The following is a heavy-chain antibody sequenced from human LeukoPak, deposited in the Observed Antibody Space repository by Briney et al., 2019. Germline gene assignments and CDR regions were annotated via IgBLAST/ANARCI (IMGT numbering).Heavy chain of an antibody. Sequence: GGSLRLSCTASGFTFSSYSMNWVRQAAGKGLEWVSFITSSSRTIYYTDSVRGRFTVSRDNGKNSMYLQMNSLRAEDSAVYYCARDVGVYGDYAILGYWGQGTLVTVSS. CDR1: GFTFSSYS. D-gene: IGHD4-17*01. CDR2: ITSSSRTI. J-gene: IGHJ4*02. V-gene: IGHV3-48*01. CDR3: ARDVGVYGDYAILGY.